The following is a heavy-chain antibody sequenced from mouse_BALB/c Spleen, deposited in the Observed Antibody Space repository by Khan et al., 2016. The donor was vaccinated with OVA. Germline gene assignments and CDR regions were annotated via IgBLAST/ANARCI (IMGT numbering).Heavy chain of an antibody. J-gene: IGHJ4*01. CDR1: GFSLTGYG. V-gene: IGHV2-6-7*01. D-gene: IGHD2-10*01. CDR2: IWGDGST. CDR3: ARSYYGNYREAMDY. Sequence: QVQLKESGPGLVAPSQSLSITCTVSGFSLTGYGVNWVRQPPGKGLEWLGMIWGDGSTDYNSALKYSLNPSKDNYKSQVFLKMNSLQTDDTARYYCARSYYGNYREAMDYWGQGTSVTVSS.